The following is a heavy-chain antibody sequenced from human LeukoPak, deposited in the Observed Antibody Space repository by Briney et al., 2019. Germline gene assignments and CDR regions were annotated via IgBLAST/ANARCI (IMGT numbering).Heavy chain of an antibody. J-gene: IGHJ4*02. CDR3: ARDLTGTTYY. CDR2: INPNSGGT. D-gene: IGHD1-7*01. CDR1: GYTFTSYG. Sequence: GASVKVSCKASGYTFTSYGISWVRQAPGQGLEWMGRINPNSGGTNYAQKFQGRVTMTRDTSISTAYMELSRLRSDDTAVYYCARDLTGTTYYWGQGTLVTVSS. V-gene: IGHV1-2*06.